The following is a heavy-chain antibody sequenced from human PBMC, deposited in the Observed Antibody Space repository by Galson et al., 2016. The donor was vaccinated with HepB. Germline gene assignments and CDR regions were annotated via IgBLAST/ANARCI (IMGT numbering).Heavy chain of an antibody. CDR3: ARGSDVGSF. V-gene: IGHV3-66*01. J-gene: IGHJ4*02. Sequence: SLRLSCAASTFSVSDDYMNWVRLAPGKGLEWVSLIDRDGDTYYADSVRDRFIISRDNSKNTLYLQMNSLRAEDTAVYSCARGSDVGSFWGQGTLVTVSS. CDR1: TFSVSDDY. D-gene: IGHD1-26*01. CDR2: IDRDGDT.